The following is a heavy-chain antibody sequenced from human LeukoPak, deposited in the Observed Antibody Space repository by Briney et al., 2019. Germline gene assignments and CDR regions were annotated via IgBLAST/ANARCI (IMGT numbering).Heavy chain of an antibody. CDR3: AKGGTESYHYYGMDV. CDR1: GFTFSRYA. Sequence: GSLRLSCEASGFTFSRYAMIWVRQAPGKGLEWVSGSSGSGDITSYADSVKGRFTISRDNSKNTLYLQMKSLRAEDTALYYCAKGGTESYHYYGMDVWGQGTTVTVSS. J-gene: IGHJ6*02. D-gene: IGHD1-26*01. V-gene: IGHV3-23*01. CDR2: SSGSGDIT.